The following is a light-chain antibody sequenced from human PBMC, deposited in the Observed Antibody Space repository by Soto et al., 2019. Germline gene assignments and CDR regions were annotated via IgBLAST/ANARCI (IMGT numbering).Light chain of an antibody. CDR3: SSYTSSSTQ. J-gene: IGLJ2*01. Sequence: QSVLTQPASVSGSPGQSITISCTGTSSDVGGYNYVSWYQQHPGKAPKLMIYDVSNRPSGVSNRFSGSKSGNTASLTISGLQAEDEADYYCSSYTSSSTQFGGGTKLTV. CDR2: DVS. CDR1: SSDVGGYNY. V-gene: IGLV2-14*01.